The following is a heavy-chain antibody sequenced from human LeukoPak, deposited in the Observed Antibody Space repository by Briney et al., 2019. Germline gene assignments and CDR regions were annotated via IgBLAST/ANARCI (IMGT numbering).Heavy chain of an antibody. D-gene: IGHD3-22*01. CDR2: ISWNSGSI. V-gene: IGHV3-9*01. CDR3: AKDYYDSSGYYLFRTYYYYGMDV. Sequence: GGSLRLSCAGSGFIFNNYAMHWVRQPPGKGLEWVSGISWNSGSIDYADSVKGRFTISRDNAKNSLYLQMNSLRAEDTAVYYCAKDYYDSSGYYLFRTYYYYGMDVWGQGTTVTVSS. CDR1: GFIFNNYA. J-gene: IGHJ6*02.